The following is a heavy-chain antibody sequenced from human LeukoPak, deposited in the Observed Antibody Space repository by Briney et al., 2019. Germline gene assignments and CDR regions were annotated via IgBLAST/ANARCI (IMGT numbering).Heavy chain of an antibody. D-gene: IGHD6-13*01. Sequence: SETLSLTCTVSGGSISSYYWSWIRQPAGKGLEWIGRIYTSGSTNYNPSLKSRVTMSVDTSKNQFSLKLSSVTAADTAVYYCATNKPQYSSSWSHYYYYGMDVWGQGTTVTVSS. CDR2: IYTSGST. CDR3: ATNKPQYSSSWSHYYYYGMDV. V-gene: IGHV4-4*07. J-gene: IGHJ6*02. CDR1: GGSISSYY.